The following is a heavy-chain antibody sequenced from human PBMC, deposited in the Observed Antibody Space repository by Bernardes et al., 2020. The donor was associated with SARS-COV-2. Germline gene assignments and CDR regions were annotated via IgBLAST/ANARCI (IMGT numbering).Heavy chain of an antibody. Sequence: SETLSLTCTVSGGSISNHYWNWIRQPPGKGLEWIGYIYYSGNTNYNPSLKSRVAISVDTSKNQFSLNLTSVTAADTAVYYCARDPNDYGGFELDLWGRGTLVTVSS. CDR3: ARDPNDYGGFELDL. CDR1: GGSISNHY. V-gene: IGHV4-59*11. J-gene: IGHJ2*01. D-gene: IGHD4-17*01. CDR2: IYYSGNT.